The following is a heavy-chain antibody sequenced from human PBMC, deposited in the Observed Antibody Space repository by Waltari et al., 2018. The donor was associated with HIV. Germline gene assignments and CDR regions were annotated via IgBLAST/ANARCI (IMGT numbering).Heavy chain of an antibody. CDR2: INPRSGGT. Sequence: VQLPLAGAEVKKPGASVEVACASSGCPCTAHYQHWVRQAPGQGLEWMGWINPRSGGTQYAQKFQGRVTMTRDTSISTAFMELSRLRSDDTAVYYCARDPLHGVAVADIDYWGQGTLVTVSS. J-gene: IGHJ4*02. D-gene: IGHD6-19*01. V-gene: IGHV1-2*02. CDR1: GCPCTAHY. CDR3: ARDPLHGVAVADIDY.